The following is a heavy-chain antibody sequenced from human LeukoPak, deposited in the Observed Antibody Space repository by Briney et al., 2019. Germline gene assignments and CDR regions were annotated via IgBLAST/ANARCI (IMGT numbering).Heavy chain of an antibody. CDR1: GFTFSSYA. D-gene: IGHD3-22*01. Sequence: GGSLRLSCAASGFTFSSYATSWVRQAPGKGLEWVSAISGSGGSTYYADSVKGRFTISRDNSKNTLYLQMNSLRAEDTAVYYCAKDTTMIVVVPYFDYWGQGTLVTVSS. CDR3: AKDTTMIVVVPYFDY. CDR2: ISGSGGST. J-gene: IGHJ4*02. V-gene: IGHV3-23*01.